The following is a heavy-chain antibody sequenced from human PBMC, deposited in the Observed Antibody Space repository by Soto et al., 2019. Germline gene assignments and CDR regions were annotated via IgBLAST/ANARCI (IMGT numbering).Heavy chain of an antibody. Sequence: SVKVSCKASGGTFSSYAISWVRQAPGQGLEWMGGIIPIFGTANYAQKFQGRVTITADESTSTAYMELSSLRSEDTAVYYCARALLGTMVRGVPYDYWGQGTLVTVSS. CDR1: GGTFSSYA. CDR2: IIPIFGTA. CDR3: ARALLGTMVRGVPYDY. V-gene: IGHV1-69*13. J-gene: IGHJ4*02. D-gene: IGHD3-10*01.